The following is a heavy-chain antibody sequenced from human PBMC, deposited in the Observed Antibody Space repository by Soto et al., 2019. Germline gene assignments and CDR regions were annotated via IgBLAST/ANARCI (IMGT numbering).Heavy chain of an antibody. J-gene: IGHJ4*01. CDR1: GFTFNNYG. CDR3: AREDSIIIPAVSDF. V-gene: IGHV3-21*01. D-gene: IGHD3-22*01. Sequence: GWSLRLSCTVSGFTFNNYGINRLRQAPGEGLEWVSSVSKSGYAYYSDAVKGRFTISRDNAKNSVSLQMNTLRVEDTAAYYCAREDSIIIPAVSDFWGHGTLVTVSS. CDR2: VSKSGYA.